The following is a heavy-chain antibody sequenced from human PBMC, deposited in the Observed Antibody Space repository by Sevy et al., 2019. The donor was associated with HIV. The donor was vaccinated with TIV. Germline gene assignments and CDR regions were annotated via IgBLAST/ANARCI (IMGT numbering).Heavy chain of an antibody. Sequence: GGSMRLSCAASGFTFSNYAMHWVRQAPGKGLEWLAIISYDGINKYYADSVKGGFTISGDNSKNTLYLPMNSLRAEDTAVYYCAREHYDTSYGISFDYWGQGTLVTVSS. CDR3: AREHYDTSYGISFDY. CDR1: GFTFSNYA. V-gene: IGHV3-30-3*01. D-gene: IGHD3-22*01. CDR2: ISYDGINK. J-gene: IGHJ4*02.